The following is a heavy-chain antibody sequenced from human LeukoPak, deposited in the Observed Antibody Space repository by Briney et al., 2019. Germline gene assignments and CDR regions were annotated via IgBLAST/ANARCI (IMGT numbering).Heavy chain of an antibody. CDR2: INPSGGST. D-gene: IGHD3-22*01. V-gene: IGHV1-46*01. J-gene: IGHJ4*02. CDR3: ARENYYDSNGYKFDY. Sequence: ASVKVSCKASGYTFTSYYMHWVRQAPGQGLEWMGIINPSGGSTTYAQKFQGRVTITKDMSTSTVYMELSSLRSEDTAVYYCARENYYDSNGYKFDYWGQGTLVTVSS. CDR1: GYTFTSYY.